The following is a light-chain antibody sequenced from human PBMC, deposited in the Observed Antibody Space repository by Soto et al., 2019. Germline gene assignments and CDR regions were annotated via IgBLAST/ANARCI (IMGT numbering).Light chain of an antibody. J-gene: IGKJ1*01. V-gene: IGKV1-5*01. CDR2: DAS. CDR1: QTISTW. CDR3: QHYNSYSEA. Sequence: IPLTQSPSTLSSSVGDRVIITCLASQTISTWVAWYKHKTGKAPTLLSYDASSLESGVPSRFRGGGSGTESTLTISSLQPDDFETYYCQHYNSYSEAFGQGTKVDI.